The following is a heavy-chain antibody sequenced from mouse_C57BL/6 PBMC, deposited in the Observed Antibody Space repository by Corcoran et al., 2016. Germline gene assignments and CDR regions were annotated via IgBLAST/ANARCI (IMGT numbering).Heavy chain of an antibody. J-gene: IGHJ2*01. CDR3: ARHGSREGYYFDY. V-gene: IGHV1-18*01. D-gene: IGHD1-1*01. Sequence: EVQLQQSGPELVKPGASVKIPCKASGYTFTDYNMDWVKQSHGKSLEWIGDINPNNGGTIYNQKFKGKATLTVDKSSSTAYMELRSLTSEDTAVYYGARHGSREGYYFDYWGQGTTLTVSS. CDR2: INPNNGGT. CDR1: GYTFTDYN.